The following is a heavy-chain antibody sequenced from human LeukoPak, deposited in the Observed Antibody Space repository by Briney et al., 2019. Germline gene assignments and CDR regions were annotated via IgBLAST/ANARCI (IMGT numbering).Heavy chain of an antibody. J-gene: IGHJ6*03. Sequence: SVKVSCKASVGTFSSYAIIWVRQAPGHGPEWMGGIIPIFGTANYAQKFPGRVTITTDESTRTSYMGLSRLRSEATAVYYCSGGMKLGYYYYYYMDVWGKGTTVTVSS. CDR3: SGGMKLGYYYYYYMDV. CDR1: VGTFSSYA. CDR2: IIPIFGTA. D-gene: IGHD2-15*01. V-gene: IGHV1-69*05.